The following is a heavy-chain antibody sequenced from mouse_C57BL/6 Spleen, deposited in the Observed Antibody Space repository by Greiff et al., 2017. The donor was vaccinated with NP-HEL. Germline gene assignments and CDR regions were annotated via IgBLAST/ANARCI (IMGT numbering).Heavy chain of an antibody. CDR3: AISYLIYYDDDDECAMDY. J-gene: IGHJ4*01. V-gene: IGHV1-72*01. CDR1: GYTFTSYW. CDR2: IDPNSGGT. D-gene: IGHD2-4*01. Sequence: QVQLQQPGAELVKPGASVKLSCKASGYTFTSYWMHWVKQRPGRGLEWIGRIDPNSGGTKYNEKFKSKATLTVDKASSTAYMQLSSLTSEDSAVYYCAISYLIYYDDDDECAMDYWGQGTSVTVSS.